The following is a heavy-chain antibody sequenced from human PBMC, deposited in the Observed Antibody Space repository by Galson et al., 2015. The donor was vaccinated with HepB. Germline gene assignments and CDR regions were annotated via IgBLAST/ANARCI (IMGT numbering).Heavy chain of an antibody. J-gene: IGHJ4*02. CDR3: ARDSNYGSGTYGVDY. Sequence: SLRLSCAASGFTFSSYGMHWVRQAPGKGLEWVAVIWYDGSNKYYADSVKGRFTISRDNSKNTLYLQMNSLRAEDTAVYYCARDSNYGSGTYGVDYWGQGTLVTVSS. CDR1: GFTFSSYG. CDR2: IWYDGSNK. V-gene: IGHV3-33*01. D-gene: IGHD3-10*01.